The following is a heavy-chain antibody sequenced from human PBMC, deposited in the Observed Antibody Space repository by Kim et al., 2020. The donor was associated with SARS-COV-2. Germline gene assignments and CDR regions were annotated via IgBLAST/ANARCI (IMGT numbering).Heavy chain of an antibody. Sequence: SETLSLTCTVSGGSVSSGSYYWSWIRQPPGKGLEWIGYIYYSGSTNYNPSLKSRVTISVDTSKNQFSLKLSSVTAADTAVYYCARDPEDSSSVSYWGQGTLVTVSS. CDR1: GGSVSSGSYY. J-gene: IGHJ4*02. V-gene: IGHV4-61*01. CDR3: ARDPEDSSSVSY. CDR2: IYYSGST. D-gene: IGHD6-6*01.